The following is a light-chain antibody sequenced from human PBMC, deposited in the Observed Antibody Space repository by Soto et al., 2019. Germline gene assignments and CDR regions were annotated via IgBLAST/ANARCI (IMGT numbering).Light chain of an antibody. J-gene: IGKJ1*01. CDR1: QSISSS. Sequence: DIQMTHSPSTLSASVGDIVSITCRASQSISSSLAWYQQKPGKAPKLLIYKASSLESGVPSRFSGSGSGTEFTLTISSLQPDDFAAYYCQQYNSYSWTFGQGTKVDI. CDR2: KAS. CDR3: QQYNSYSWT. V-gene: IGKV1-5*03.